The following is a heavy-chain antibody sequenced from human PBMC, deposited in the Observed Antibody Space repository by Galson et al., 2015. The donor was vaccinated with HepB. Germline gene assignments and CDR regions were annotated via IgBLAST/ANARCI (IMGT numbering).Heavy chain of an antibody. J-gene: IGHJ4*02. D-gene: IGHD2-15*01. CDR1: GYTFTSYG. Sequence: SVKVSCKASGYTFTSYGISWVRQAPGQGLERMGWISAYNGNTNYAQKLQGRVTMTTDTSTSTAYMELRSLRSDDTAVYYCARDPRYCSGGSCDPGALDYWGQGTLVTVSS. V-gene: IGHV1-18*01. CDR3: ARDPRYCSGGSCDPGALDY. CDR2: ISAYNGNT.